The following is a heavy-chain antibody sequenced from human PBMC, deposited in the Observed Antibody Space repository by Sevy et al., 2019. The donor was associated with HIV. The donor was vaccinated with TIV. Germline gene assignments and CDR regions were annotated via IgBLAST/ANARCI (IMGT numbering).Heavy chain of an antibody. CDR3: ATLDFSSDHPFYGMDV. Sequence: ASVKVSCKVSGYTLTQLLMHWVRQTPGKGLDWMGGFDPEDGETIYAQKFQARVTMTEDTSTDTAYMELSSLTSEDTAVYFCATLDFSSDHPFYGMDVWGQGTTVTVSS. D-gene: IGHD3-3*01. CDR2: FDPEDGET. CDR1: GYTLTQLL. J-gene: IGHJ6*02. V-gene: IGHV1-24*01.